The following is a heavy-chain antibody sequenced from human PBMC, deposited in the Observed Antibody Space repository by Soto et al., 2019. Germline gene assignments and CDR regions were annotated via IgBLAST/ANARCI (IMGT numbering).Heavy chain of an antibody. CDR2: MNPNSGNT. V-gene: IGHV1-8*01. CDR1: GYTFTSYD. D-gene: IGHD3-10*01. Sequence: ASVKVSCKASGYTFTSYDINWVRQATGQGLEWMGWMNPNSGNTGYAQKFQGRVTMTRNTSISTAYMELSRLRSDDTAVYYCARGSYGSGSYYKGYYYYMDVWGKGTTVTVSS. J-gene: IGHJ6*03. CDR3: ARGSYGSGSYYKGYYYYMDV.